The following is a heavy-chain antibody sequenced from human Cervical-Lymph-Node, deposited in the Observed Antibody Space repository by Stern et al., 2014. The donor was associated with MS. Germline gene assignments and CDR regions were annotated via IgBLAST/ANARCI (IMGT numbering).Heavy chain of an antibody. D-gene: IGHD3-3*01. V-gene: IGHV1-18*01. CDR1: GYSFTSHG. CDR2: ISSYNENT. Sequence: QVEVVQSGAELKKPGASVKVSCKDSGYSFTSHGITWVRLAPGQGLEWMGWISSYNENTNYAHKSHVRFTMSTYTSTSTAYRELRSLRSDDTAVYYCARYIHDLWSGPPNIDYWGHGTLVTVSS. CDR3: ARYIHDLWSGPPNIDY. J-gene: IGHJ4*01.